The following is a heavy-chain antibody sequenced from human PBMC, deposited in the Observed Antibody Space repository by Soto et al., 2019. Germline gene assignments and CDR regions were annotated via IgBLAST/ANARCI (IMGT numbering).Heavy chain of an antibody. CDR3: ARTGDPTDTVVYDF. D-gene: IGHD5-18*01. V-gene: IGHV5-51*01. J-gene: IGHJ4*02. Sequence: XESLKVSWKSSGNSFANYWIGLVFQKPGKGLEWMGVIYPGDSETTYSPSFEGQVIISVDRSRGTAFLEWSSLKASDTAMYYCARTGDPTDTVVYDFWGQGTQVTVSS. CDR1: GNSFANYW. CDR2: IYPGDSET.